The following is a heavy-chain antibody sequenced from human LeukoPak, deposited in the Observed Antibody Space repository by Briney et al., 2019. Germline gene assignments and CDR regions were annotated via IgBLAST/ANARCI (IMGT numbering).Heavy chain of an antibody. Sequence: SGPTLVNPTQTLTLTCTFSGFSLSTSGVGVGWIRQPPGKALEWLAVIYWGDDKRYSPSLKSRLTITKDTSKSQVVLTVTNMDPVDTATYYCAHVDTAMVYFDYWGQGTLVTVSS. CDR1: GFSLSTSGVG. V-gene: IGHV2-5*02. J-gene: IGHJ4*02. CDR2: IYWGDDK. D-gene: IGHD5-18*01. CDR3: AHVDTAMVYFDY.